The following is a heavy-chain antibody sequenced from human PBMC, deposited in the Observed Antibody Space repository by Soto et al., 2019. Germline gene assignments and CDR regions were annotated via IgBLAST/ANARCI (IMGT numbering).Heavy chain of an antibody. J-gene: IGHJ4*02. Sequence: SETLSLTCAVSGGSISSSNWWSWVRQPPGKGLEWIGEIYHSGSTNYNPSLKSRVTISVDKSKNQFSLKLSSVTAADTAVYYCASKSNYDFWSGYYYYFDDWGQGTLVTVSS. CDR3: ASKSNYDFWSGYYYYFDD. D-gene: IGHD3-3*01. CDR1: GGSISSSNW. CDR2: IYHSGST. V-gene: IGHV4-4*02.